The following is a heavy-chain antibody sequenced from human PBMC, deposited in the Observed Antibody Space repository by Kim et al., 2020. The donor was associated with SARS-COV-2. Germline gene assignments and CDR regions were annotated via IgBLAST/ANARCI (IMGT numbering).Heavy chain of an antibody. D-gene: IGHD3-16*01. Sequence: SETLSLTCTVSGGSISSSSYFWGWIRQPPGKGLHWIGSFHSSGTTYYNPSLKSRVTISVDTSKNQFSLNLSSMTAADTAVYYCARRGWGGQGYFDYWGQGTLVTVSS. CDR2: FHSSGTT. J-gene: IGHJ4*02. V-gene: IGHV4-39*01. CDR3: ARRGWGGQGYFDY. CDR1: GGSISSSSYF.